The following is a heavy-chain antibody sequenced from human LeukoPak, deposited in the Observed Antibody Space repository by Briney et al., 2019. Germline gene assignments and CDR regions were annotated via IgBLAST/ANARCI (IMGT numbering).Heavy chain of an antibody. J-gene: IGHJ4*02. V-gene: IGHV3-23*01. CDR1: GFTFSSYA. D-gene: IGHD3-3*01. Sequence: GGSLRLSCAASGFTFSSYAMAWVRQAPGKGLAWVSSISATGGSKSYADSVKAGISISRDNSKNTLYLQMNSLTAEDTALYYCAKEEWLGKMNYFDYWGQGTLVTVSS. CDR3: AKEEWLGKMNYFDY. CDR2: ISATGGSK.